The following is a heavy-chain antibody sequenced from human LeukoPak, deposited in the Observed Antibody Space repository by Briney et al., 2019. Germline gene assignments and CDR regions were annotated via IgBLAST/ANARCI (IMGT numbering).Heavy chain of an antibody. CDR2: IYFSGST. Sequence: SETLSLTCTVFGGSISSSSHYWGWIRQPPGEGLEWIGSIYFSGSTYYSPSLKSRVTISVDPSTNQFSLKLSSVTAADTAVYYCARGSPTWGFLDCWGQGALVTVSS. CDR1: GGSISSSSHY. CDR3: ARGSPTWGFLDC. V-gene: IGHV4-39*07. D-gene: IGHD3-10*01. J-gene: IGHJ4*02.